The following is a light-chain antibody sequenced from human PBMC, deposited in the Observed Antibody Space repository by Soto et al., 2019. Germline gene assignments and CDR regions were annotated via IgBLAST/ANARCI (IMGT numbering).Light chain of an antibody. J-gene: IGLJ2*01. Sequence: SVLTQPPSASGTPGQRVTISCSGSSSNIGSNPVNWYQQLPGAAPKLLIYGNNQRPSGVPDRFSGSKSGTSASLAISGLQSEDEADYYCAAWDDTLNGVVFGGGTKVTVL. CDR2: GNN. CDR3: AAWDDTLNGVV. CDR1: SSNIGSNP. V-gene: IGLV1-44*01.